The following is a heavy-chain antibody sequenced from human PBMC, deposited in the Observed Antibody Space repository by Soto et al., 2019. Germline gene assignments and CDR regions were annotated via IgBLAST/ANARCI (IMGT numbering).Heavy chain of an antibody. J-gene: IGHJ4*02. CDR1: GYSVSSNSAA. CDR2: TYYRSKWYN. V-gene: IGHV6-1*01. D-gene: IGHD6-19*01. CDR3: AREVAGKYYFDY. Sequence: SQTLSLTCAISGYSVSSNSAAWNWIMQSPSRGLEWLGRTYYRSKWYNDYIPSVKSRITINPDTSKNQVSLQLNSVIPEDTAVYYCAREVAGKYYFDYWGQGALVTVSS.